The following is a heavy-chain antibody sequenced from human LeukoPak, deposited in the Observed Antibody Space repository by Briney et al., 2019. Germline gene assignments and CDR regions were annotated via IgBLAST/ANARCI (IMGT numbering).Heavy chain of an antibody. V-gene: IGHV4-59*08. J-gene: IGHJ5*02. Sequence: SETLSLTCTVSGGSISNYHWSLFRQPPGTGLEWIGYIEYSGGTTYNSSLKSRVTISVDTSKNQFSLKLNSVTAADTAVYYCARVKYSSGSTSSWFDPWGQGTPVAVSS. CDR2: IEYSGGT. CDR1: GGSISNYH. CDR3: ARVKYSSGSTSSWFDP. D-gene: IGHD3-10*01.